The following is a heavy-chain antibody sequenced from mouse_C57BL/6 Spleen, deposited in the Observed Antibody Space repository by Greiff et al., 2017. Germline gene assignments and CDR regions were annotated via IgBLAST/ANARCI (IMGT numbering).Heavy chain of an antibody. J-gene: IGHJ1*03. CDR2: INPYNGGT. CDR1: GYTFTDYY. V-gene: IGHV1-19*01. CDR3: AYYGSSYWWYFDV. D-gene: IGHD1-1*01. Sequence: VQLQQSGPVLVKPGASVKMSCKASGYTFTDYYMNWVKQSHGKSLEWIGVINPYNGGTSYNQKFKGKATLTVDKSSSTAYMELNSLTSEDSAVYYCAYYGSSYWWYFDVWGTGTTVTVSS.